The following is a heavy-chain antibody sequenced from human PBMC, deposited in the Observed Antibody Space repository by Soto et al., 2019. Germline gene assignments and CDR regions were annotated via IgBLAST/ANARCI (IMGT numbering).Heavy chain of an antibody. D-gene: IGHD6-19*01. CDR3: ARGAPQWLGYLDY. Sequence: SQTLCVSWTVFGGSIDHLYGSWIRQPPGKGLEWMGYIYYSGTTTNYNPSLKGRVTLSVDTSKNQFSLKLSSVTAADTAMYSCARGAPQWLGYLDYSGQPPLVTVSS. J-gene: IGHJ4*02. CDR2: IYYSGTT. CDR1: GGSIDHLY. V-gene: IGHV4-59*08.